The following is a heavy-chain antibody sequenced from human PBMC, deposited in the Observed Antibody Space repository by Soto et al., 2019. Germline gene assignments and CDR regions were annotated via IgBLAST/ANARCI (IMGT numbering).Heavy chain of an antibody. V-gene: IGHV3-21*01. CDR3: ARASIVGATDAFDI. Sequence: PGGSLRRSWAASGFTFSSYSMNWVRQAPGKGLEWVSSISSSSSYIYYADSVKGRFTISRDNAKNSLYLQMNSLRAEDTAVYYCARASIVGATDAFDIWGQGTMVTVSS. CDR2: ISSSSSYI. D-gene: IGHD1-26*01. J-gene: IGHJ3*02. CDR1: GFTFSSYS.